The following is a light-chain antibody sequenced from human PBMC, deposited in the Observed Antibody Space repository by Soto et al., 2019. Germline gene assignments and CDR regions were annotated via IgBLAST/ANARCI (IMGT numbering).Light chain of an antibody. CDR2: GAS. CDR1: QSVSSN. CDR3: QQYNNWPRT. J-gene: IGKJ1*01. V-gene: IGKV3-15*01. Sequence: EIVMTQSPATLSVSPGKRATLSSRASQSVSSNLAWYQQKTGQPPRILIYGASTRATGIPARFSGSGSGTEFTLTISSLQSEDFSVYYCQQYNNWPRTFGQGTKVDIK.